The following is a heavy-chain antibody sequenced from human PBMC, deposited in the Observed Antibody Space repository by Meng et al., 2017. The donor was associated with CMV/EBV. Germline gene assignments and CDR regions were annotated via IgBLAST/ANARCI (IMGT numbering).Heavy chain of an antibody. CDR1: FSSGS. CDR3: ARDLGGCSSTSCYKGWFDP. CDR2: ISSSSSYI. Sequence: FSSGSMNWVRQAPGKGLEWVASISSSSSYIYYADSVKGRFTISRDNAKNSLYLQMNSLRAEDTAVYYCARDLGGCSSTSCYKGWFDPWGQGTLVTVSS. D-gene: IGHD2-2*02. V-gene: IGHV3-21*01. J-gene: IGHJ5*02.